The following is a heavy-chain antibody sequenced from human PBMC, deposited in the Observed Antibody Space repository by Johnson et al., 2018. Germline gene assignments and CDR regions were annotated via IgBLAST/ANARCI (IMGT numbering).Heavy chain of an antibody. CDR1: GFTFSDYW. J-gene: IGHJ1*01. V-gene: IGHV3-74*01. D-gene: IGHD4-17*01. CDR2: ISPDGSSA. Sequence: VQLQESGGGLVQPGGSLILSCAASGFTFSDYWMQWVRQGPGKGLVWVSRISPDGSSASYPDSVKGRFTLSRDNAKNTLYLQMDSLRVEDTAVYFCARGLYGDYVGSEYLQHWGQGTLVTVSS. CDR3: ARGLYGDYVGSEYLQH.